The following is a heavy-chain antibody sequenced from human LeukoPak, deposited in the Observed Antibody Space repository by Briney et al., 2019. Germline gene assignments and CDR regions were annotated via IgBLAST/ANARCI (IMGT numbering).Heavy chain of an antibody. CDR3: ARGGGVVIIYAIDY. CDR2: IRSSGSTI. J-gene: IGHJ4*02. Sequence: PGGSLRLSCAASGFTFISYWMSWVRQAPGKGLEWVSYIRSSGSTIYYADSVKGRFTISRDNAKNSLYLQMNSLRAEDTAVYYCARGGGVVIIYAIDYWGQGTLVTVSS. CDR1: GFTFISYW. V-gene: IGHV3-48*04. D-gene: IGHD3-3*01.